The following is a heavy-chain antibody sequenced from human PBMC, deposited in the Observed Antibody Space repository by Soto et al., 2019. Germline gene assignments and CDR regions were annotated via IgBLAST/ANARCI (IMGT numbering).Heavy chain of an antibody. V-gene: IGHV3-30*18. CDR1: GFTFSSYG. D-gene: IGHD1-7*01. CDR2: ISYEGSNK. J-gene: IGHJ5*02. Sequence: QVQLVEPGGGVVQPGRSLRLSCAASGFTFSSYGMHWVRQAPGKGLEWVAVISYEGSNKYYADSVKGRFTISRDNSKNTLYLQMNSLRAEDTTVYYCAKGALLELELVLGWFDPWGQGTLVTVSS. CDR3: AKGALLELELVLGWFDP.